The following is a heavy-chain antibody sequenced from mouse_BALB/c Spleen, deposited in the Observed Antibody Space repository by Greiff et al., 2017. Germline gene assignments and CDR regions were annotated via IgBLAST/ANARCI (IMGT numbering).Heavy chain of an antibody. CDR3: AREKITGYFDV. D-gene: IGHD1-3*01. CDR1: GFKIKDTY. V-gene: IGHV14-3*02. Sequence: EVQLHQSGAELVKPGASVKLSCTASGFKIKDTYMHWVKQRPEQGLEWIGRIDHANGNTKYDPKFQGKATITADTSSNTAYLQLSRLTSEDTAVYYCAREKITGYFDVWGAGTTVTVSS. CDR2: IDHANGNT. J-gene: IGHJ1*01.